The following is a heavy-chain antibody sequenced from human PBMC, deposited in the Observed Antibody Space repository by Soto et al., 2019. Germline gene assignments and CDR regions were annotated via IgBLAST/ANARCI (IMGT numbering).Heavy chain of an antibody. V-gene: IGHV4-39*01. CDR2: IYYSGST. Sequence: SETLSLTCTVSGGSISSSSYYWCWIRHPPGKGLEWIGSIYYSGSTYYNPSLKSRVTISVDTSKNQFSLKLSSVTAADTAVYYCARPYYDFWSGYYSGHGMDVWGQGTTVTVSS. D-gene: IGHD3-3*01. CDR3: ARPYYDFWSGYYSGHGMDV. J-gene: IGHJ6*02. CDR1: GGSISSSSYY.